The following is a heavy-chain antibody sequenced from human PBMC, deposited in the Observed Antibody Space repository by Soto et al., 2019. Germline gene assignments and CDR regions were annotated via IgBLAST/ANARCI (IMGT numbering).Heavy chain of an antibody. Sequence: EVQLVESGGGLVKPGGSLRLSCAASGFTFSNAWMSWVRQAPGKGLEWVGRIKSKTDGGTTDYAAPVKGRFTISRDDSKHTLYLQMNSLKTEDTAVYYCTSSITIFGVVIRPHGYWGQGTLVTVSS. V-gene: IGHV3-15*01. CDR1: GFTFSNAW. J-gene: IGHJ4*02. CDR3: TSSITIFGVVIRPHGY. D-gene: IGHD3-3*01. CDR2: IKSKTDGGTT.